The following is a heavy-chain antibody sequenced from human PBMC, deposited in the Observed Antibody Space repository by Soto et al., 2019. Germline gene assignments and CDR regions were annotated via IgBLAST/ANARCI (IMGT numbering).Heavy chain of an antibody. CDR2: INTDVTYI. D-gene: IGHD1-1*01. J-gene: IGHJ6*02. CDR1: GFTFSSYW. V-gene: IGHV3-74*01. CDR3: TRDSYKPVYGSYFYFGMDL. Sequence: GGSLRLSCAASGFTFSSYWMHWVRQAPGKGLEWISRINTDVTYIHYADSVKGRFTISRDNAQNTLYLQMHSLRVEDTAVYYCTRDSYKPVYGSYFYFGMDLWGQGTRVTFSS.